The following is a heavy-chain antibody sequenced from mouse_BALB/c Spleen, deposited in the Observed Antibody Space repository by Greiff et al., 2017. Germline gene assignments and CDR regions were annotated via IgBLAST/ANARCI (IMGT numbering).Heavy chain of an antibody. CDR1: GFSLTSYG. V-gene: IGHV2-2*02. Sequence: QVQLKESGPGLVQPSQSLSITCTVSGFSLTSYGVHWVRQSPGKGLEWLGVIWSGGSTDYNAAFISRLSISKDNSKSQVFFKMNSLQANDTAIYYCARRDYDYDGGFAYWGQGTLVTVSA. CDR3: ARRDYDYDGGFAY. J-gene: IGHJ3*01. CDR2: IWSGGST. D-gene: IGHD2-4*01.